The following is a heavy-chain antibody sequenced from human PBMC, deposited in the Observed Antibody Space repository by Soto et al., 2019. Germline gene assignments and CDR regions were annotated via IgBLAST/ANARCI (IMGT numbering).Heavy chain of an antibody. CDR1: GGSISSYY. J-gene: IGHJ4*02. CDR2: IYYSGST. D-gene: IGHD5-12*01. CDR3: ARSSLEWLIDY. Sequence: SETLSLTCTVSGGSISSYYWSWIRQPPGKGLEWIGYIYYSGSTNYNPSLKSRVTISVDTSKNQFSLKLSSVTAADTAVYYCARSSLEWLIDYWGQGTLVTVSS. V-gene: IGHV4-59*01.